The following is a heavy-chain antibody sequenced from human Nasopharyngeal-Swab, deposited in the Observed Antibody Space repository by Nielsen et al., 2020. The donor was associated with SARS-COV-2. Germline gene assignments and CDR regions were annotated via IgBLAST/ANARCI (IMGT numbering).Heavy chain of an antibody. Sequence: ASVKVSCKASGYTLTGYYMHWVRQAPEQGLEWMGWINPHSRGTKYAQKFQGRVTMTSDTSINTAYMELRRLRSDDTAVYYCARDDYGDYGYFGHWGQGTLVTVSS. CDR3: ARDDYGDYGYFGH. CDR2: INPHSRGT. V-gene: IGHV1-2*02. CDR1: GYTLTGYY. J-gene: IGHJ4*02. D-gene: IGHD4-17*01.